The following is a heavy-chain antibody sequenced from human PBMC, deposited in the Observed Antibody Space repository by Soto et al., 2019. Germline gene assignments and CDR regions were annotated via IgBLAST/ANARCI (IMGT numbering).Heavy chain of an antibody. D-gene: IGHD3-10*01. CDR1: GFTVSSNY. CDR3: ARCDGSGSYCFFFMY. Sequence: EVQLVESGGDLVQPGGSLRLSCAASGFTVSSNYMSWVRQAPGKGLEWVSALYSGGGTYYTDSVKGRFTISRDNSKNTLYLQMNSLRAEDTAVYYCARCDGSGSYCFFFMYWGQGTLVTVSS. CDR2: LYSGGGT. J-gene: IGHJ4*02. V-gene: IGHV3-66*01.